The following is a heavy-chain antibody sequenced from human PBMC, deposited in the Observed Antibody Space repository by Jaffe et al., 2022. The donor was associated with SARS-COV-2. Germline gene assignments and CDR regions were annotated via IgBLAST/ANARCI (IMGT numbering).Heavy chain of an antibody. CDR3: AGGVGTIAF. J-gene: IGHJ4*02. CDR2: IDPTDSYT. Sequence: EVQLVQSGAEVKKPGESLRISCKGSGYSFTSYWITWVRQVPGKGLEWMGRIDPTDSYTNYSPSFRGHVTFSADKSISTAFLQWNTLKASDTAMYYCAGGVGTIAFWGQGTLVTVSS. V-gene: IGHV5-10-1*03. D-gene: IGHD1-7*01. CDR1: GYSFTSYW.